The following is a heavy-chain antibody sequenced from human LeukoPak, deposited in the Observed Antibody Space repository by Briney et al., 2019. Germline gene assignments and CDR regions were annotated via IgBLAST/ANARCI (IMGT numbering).Heavy chain of an antibody. V-gene: IGHV1-2*02. D-gene: IGHD1-26*01. CDR3: ARDPSWELPFYYYYMDV. CDR1: GYTFTGYY. Sequence: AASVKVSCTASGYTFTGYYMHWVRQAPGQGLEWMGWINPNSGGTNYAQNFQGRVTMTRDMSISTAYMELSRLRSDDTAVYYCARDPSWELPFYYYYMDVWGKGTTVTISS. CDR2: INPNSGGT. J-gene: IGHJ6*03.